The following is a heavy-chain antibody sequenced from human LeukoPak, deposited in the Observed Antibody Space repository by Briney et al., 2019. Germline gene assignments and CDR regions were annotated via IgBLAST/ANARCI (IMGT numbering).Heavy chain of an antibody. D-gene: IGHD6-19*01. CDR1: GGSISSGDDY. CDR2: IYYSGST. J-gene: IGHJ4*02. V-gene: IGHV4-30-4*08. CDR3: ASQGIAVAGRDY. Sequence: PSQTLSLTCTVSGGSISSGDDYWSWIRQPPGKGLEWIGYIYYSGSTYYNPSLKSRVTISVDTSKNQFSLKLSSVTAADTAVYYCASQGIAVAGRDYWGQGTLVTVSS.